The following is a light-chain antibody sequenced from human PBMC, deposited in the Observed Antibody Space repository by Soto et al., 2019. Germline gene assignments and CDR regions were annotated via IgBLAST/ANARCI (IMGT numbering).Light chain of an antibody. CDR1: QDITNY. J-gene: IGKJ4*01. Sequence: DIQMTQSPSSLSASVGDRVTITCQASQDITNYLNWYQQKPGKAPQLLIYDASNLETGVPSRFSGSGSGTDFTFTISSLQPEDIATYYCQQYDYLPLTFGGGTKVDIE. CDR2: DAS. CDR3: QQYDYLPLT. V-gene: IGKV1-33*01.